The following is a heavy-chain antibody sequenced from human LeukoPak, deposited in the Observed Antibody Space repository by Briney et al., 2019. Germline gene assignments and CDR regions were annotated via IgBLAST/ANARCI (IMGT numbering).Heavy chain of an antibody. J-gene: IGHJ1*01. V-gene: IGHV3-21*01. CDR2: ISSSSSYI. CDR3: ANEYSSSSGRYFQY. Sequence: GGSLRLSCAASGFTFSSYNMNWVRQAPGTGLEWVSSISSSSSYIYYADSVKGRFTISRDNAKNSLYLQMNSLRADDTAVYYCANEYSSSSGRYFQYWGQGTLVTVSS. D-gene: IGHD6-6*01. CDR1: GFTFSSYN.